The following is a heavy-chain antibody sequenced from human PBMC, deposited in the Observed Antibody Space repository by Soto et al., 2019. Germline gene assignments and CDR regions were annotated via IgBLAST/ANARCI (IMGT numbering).Heavy chain of an antibody. CDR1: GGSISSGDYY. J-gene: IGHJ4*02. D-gene: IGHD2-8*01. CDR2: IYYSGST. Sequence: SETLSLTCTVSGGSISSGDYYWAWIRQPPGKGLEWIGYIYYSGSTFYNPSLRSRLAISVDTSKNQFSLRLSSVTAADTAVYYCASRPGYCTNGVCYNHFDYWGQGILVTVSS. V-gene: IGHV4-30-4*01. CDR3: ASRPGYCTNGVCYNHFDY.